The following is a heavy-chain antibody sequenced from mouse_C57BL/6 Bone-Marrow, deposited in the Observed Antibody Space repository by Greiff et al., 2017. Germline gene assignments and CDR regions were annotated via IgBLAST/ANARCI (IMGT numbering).Heavy chain of an antibody. CDR3: ARRDDYCDD. CDR1: GYTFTSYW. CDR2: IYPSDSET. J-gene: IGHJ2*01. V-gene: IGHV1-61*01. Sequence: VQLQQPGAELVRPGSSVKLSCKASGYTFTSYWMDWVKQRPGQGLEWIGNIYPSDSETHYNQKFKDKATLTVDKSSSTAYMQLSSLTSEDSAVYYCARRDDYCDDWGQGTTLTVSS. D-gene: IGHD2-3*01.